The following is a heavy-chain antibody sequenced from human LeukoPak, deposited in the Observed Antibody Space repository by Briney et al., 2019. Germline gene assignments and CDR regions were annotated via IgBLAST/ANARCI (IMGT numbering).Heavy chain of an antibody. Sequence: SVKVSCKASGGTFSSYAISWVRQAPGQGLEWVGGIIPIFGTANYAQTFQGRVTITRDKSTSTAYMEVSSLRSKDTAVYYCARVGDRTLGRYYYILTGYFDPWGQGTLVTVSS. J-gene: IGHJ5*02. D-gene: IGHD3-9*01. CDR1: GGTFSSYA. V-gene: IGHV1-69*05. CDR2: IIPIFGTA. CDR3: ARVGDRTLGRYYYILTGYFDP.